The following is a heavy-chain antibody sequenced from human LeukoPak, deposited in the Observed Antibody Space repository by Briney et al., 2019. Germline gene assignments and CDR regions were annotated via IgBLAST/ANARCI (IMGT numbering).Heavy chain of an antibody. CDR2: ISYDGSNK. Sequence: GRSLRLSCAASGFTFSSYAMHWVRQAPGKGLEWVAVISYDGSNKYYADSVKGRFTISRDNSKNTLYLQMNSLRAEDTAVYYCARGRVRGVISPVHWGQGTLVTVSS. V-gene: IGHV3-30-3*01. CDR1: GFTFSSYA. J-gene: IGHJ4*02. CDR3: ARGRVRGVISPVH. D-gene: IGHD3-10*01.